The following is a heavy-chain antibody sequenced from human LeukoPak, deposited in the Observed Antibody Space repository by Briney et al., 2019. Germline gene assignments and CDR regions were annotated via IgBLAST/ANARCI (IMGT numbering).Heavy chain of an antibody. Sequence: PGGSLRLSCAASGFTFSSYSMTWVRQAPGKGLEWVSSISSSSTYIYYADSVKGRFTISRDNAKNSLYLQMHSLRAEDTAVYFCARSTLGARWAFDIWGQGTMVTVSS. CDR3: ARSTLGARWAFDI. D-gene: IGHD1-26*01. J-gene: IGHJ3*02. CDR1: GFTFSSYS. V-gene: IGHV3-21*01. CDR2: ISSSSTYI.